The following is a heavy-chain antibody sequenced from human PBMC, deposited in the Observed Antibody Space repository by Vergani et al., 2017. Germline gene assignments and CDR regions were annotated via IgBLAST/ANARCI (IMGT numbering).Heavy chain of an antibody. V-gene: IGHV4-4*07. CDR3: ARDDYAFWEGAFDI. CDR1: GGSISSYY. J-gene: IGHJ3*02. Sequence: QVQLQESGPGLVKPSETLSLTCTVSGGSISSYYWSWIRQPAGKGLEWIGRIYTSGSTNYNPSLKSRVTMSVDTSKNQFSLKLSSVTAADTAVYYCARDDYAFWEGAFDIWGQGTMVTVSS. D-gene: IGHD3-3*01. CDR2: IYTSGST.